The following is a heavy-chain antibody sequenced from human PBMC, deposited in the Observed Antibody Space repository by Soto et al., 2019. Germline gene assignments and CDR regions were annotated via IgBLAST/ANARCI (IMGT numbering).Heavy chain of an antibody. D-gene: IGHD2-21*01. Sequence: EVQLLESGGDLVQPGGSLRLSCAASGFTFSNYDMSWVRQAPGKGLEWVSSVSSSGSSTYYADSVKGRFTISRDNSKNTLYLQMSSLGAADTAVYHCARRVCGSGRNCEFGAPAFAYWGQGNLVTVTS. CDR3: ARRVCGSGRNCEFGAPAFAY. CDR2: VSSSGSST. CDR1: GFTFSNYD. J-gene: IGHJ4*02. V-gene: IGHV3-23*01.